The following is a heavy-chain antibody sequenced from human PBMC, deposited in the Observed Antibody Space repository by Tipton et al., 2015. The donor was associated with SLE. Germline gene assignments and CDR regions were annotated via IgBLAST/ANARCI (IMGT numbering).Heavy chain of an antibody. Sequence: TLSLTCTVSGGSISSGSYYWSWIRQPAGKGLEWIGHIYTSGSTNYNPSLKSRVTISVDTSKNQFSLKLSSVTAADTAVYYCAADYGDYADPLGYWGQGTLVTVSS. D-gene: IGHD4-17*01. V-gene: IGHV4-61*09. CDR2: IYTSGST. CDR1: GGSISSGSYY. CDR3: AADYGDYADPLGY. J-gene: IGHJ4*02.